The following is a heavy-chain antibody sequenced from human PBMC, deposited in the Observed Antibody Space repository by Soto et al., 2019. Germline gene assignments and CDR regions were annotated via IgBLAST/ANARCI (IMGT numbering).Heavy chain of an antibody. V-gene: IGHV4-34*01. CDR1: GGSFSAYY. J-gene: IGHJ4*02. CDR2: INHSGST. CDR3: ASGYNSN. Sequence: PSETLSLTCAVYGGSFSAYYWSWIRQPPGKGLEWIGEINHSGSTNYNPSLKSRVTISADTSKNQFSLRLSSVTAADTAVYYCASGYNSNWSQGTPVTVSS. D-gene: IGHD6-13*01.